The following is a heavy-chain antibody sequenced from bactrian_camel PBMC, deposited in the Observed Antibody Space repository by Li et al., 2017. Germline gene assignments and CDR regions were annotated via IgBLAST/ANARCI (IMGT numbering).Heavy chain of an antibody. CDR2: VTSGGFT. CDR3: ATGTGRGSWNH. Sequence: HVQLVESGGGSVQAGGSLKLTCETSGYTYSRYCMGWFRQAPGKEREGVALVTSGGFTRVADSVKGRFSVHKDNTKNTLYLQMNSLKTEDTAVYYCATGTGRGSWNHRGQGTQVTVSS. J-gene: IGHJ4*01. D-gene: IGHD6*01. V-gene: IGHV3S53*01. CDR1: GYTYSRYC.